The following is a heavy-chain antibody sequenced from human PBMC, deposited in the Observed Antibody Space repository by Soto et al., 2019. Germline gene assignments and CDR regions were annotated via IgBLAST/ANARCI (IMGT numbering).Heavy chain of an antibody. V-gene: IGHV3-23*01. CDR2: ITGSSDYT. CDR1: GFIFSSYA. D-gene: IGHD2-8*02. J-gene: IGHJ4*02. Sequence: WGPLLVSCESSGFIFSSYAMSWVRQAPGKGLQWVSSITGSSDYTSYIASVKGRFTISRDNSKNTLYLQMNSLRAEDTAVYFCAKEQTTGANYALDYWRQGTLVTVSS. CDR3: AKEQTTGANYALDY.